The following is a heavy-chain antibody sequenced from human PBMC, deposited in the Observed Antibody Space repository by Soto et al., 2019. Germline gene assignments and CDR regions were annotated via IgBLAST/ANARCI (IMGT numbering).Heavy chain of an antibody. CDR2: ISYDGSNK. V-gene: IGHV3-30*18. D-gene: IGHD3-10*01. CDR3: AKDNGSGSYWGYYYYGMDV. J-gene: IGHJ6*02. Sequence: GGSLRLSCAASGFTFSSYGMHWVRQAPGKGLEWVAVISYDGSNKYYADSVKGRFTISRDNSKNTLYLQMNSLRAEDTAVYYCAKDNGSGSYWGYYYYGMDVWGQGTTVTVSS. CDR1: GFTFSSYG.